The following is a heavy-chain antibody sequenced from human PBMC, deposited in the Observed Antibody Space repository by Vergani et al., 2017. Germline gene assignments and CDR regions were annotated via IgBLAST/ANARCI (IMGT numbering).Heavy chain of an antibody. J-gene: IGHJ4*02. CDR1: DGSISSGGFY. V-gene: IGHV4-31*03. CDR2: IYYSGST. Sequence: QVQLQESGPGLVKPSQTLSLTCTVSDGSISSGGFYWSWIRQHTGKGLEWIGYIYYSGSTYYNPSLKSRVTISVDTSKNQFSLKLSSVTAADTAVYYCARSGVNWSFDYWGQGTLVTVSS. D-gene: IGHD3-10*01. CDR3: ARSGVNWSFDY.